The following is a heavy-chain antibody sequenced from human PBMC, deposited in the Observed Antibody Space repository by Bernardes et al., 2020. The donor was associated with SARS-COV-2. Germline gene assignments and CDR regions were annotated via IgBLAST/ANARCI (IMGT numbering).Heavy chain of an antibody. CDR1: GFTFSSYT. V-gene: IGHV3-21*06. J-gene: IGHJ4*02. CDR2: ISTSFSYI. CDR3: ARVDFSNLYYFDY. D-gene: IGHD4-4*01. Sequence: GGSMRPSCAASGFTFSSYTMNWVRQAPGKGLEWISSISTSFSYITYSDSGRGRFSISRDNAKNSVSLQMNSLIADDTAVYSCARVDFSNLYYFDYWGQGTPVTVSS.